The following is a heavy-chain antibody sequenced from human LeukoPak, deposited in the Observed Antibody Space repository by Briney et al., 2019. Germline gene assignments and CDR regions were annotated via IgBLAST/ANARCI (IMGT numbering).Heavy chain of an antibody. D-gene: IGHD3-3*01. V-gene: IGHV3-21*01. J-gene: IGHJ6*03. CDR2: ISSSGSYM. CDR1: GSLRGYA. CDR3: ARCALGVCADNYYMDV. Sequence: RESLRLSCEASGSLRGYAMSWVRQAPGKGLEWVLSISSSGSYMYYKDSVKGRFTISRDNARNSVSLQMNSLRVEDTAIYFCARCALGVCADNYYMDVWGNGTTVIVSS.